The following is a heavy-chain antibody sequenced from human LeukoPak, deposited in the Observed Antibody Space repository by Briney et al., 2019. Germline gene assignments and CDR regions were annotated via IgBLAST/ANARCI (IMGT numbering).Heavy chain of an antibody. D-gene: IGHD5-18*01. CDR1: GFTFSSYS. Sequence: GGSLRLSCAASGFTFSSYSMNWVRQAPGKGLEWVSSISSSSSYIYYADSVKGRSTISRDNAKNSLYLQMNSLRAEDTAVYYCARLRGYSYGPHYMDVWGKGTTVTVSS. V-gene: IGHV3-21*01. J-gene: IGHJ6*03. CDR2: ISSSSSYI. CDR3: ARLRGYSYGPHYMDV.